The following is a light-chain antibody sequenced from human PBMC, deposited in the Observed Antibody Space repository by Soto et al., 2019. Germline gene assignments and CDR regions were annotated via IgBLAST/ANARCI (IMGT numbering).Light chain of an antibody. CDR3: SSYTSSSTLVV. Sequence: QSVLTQPASVSGSPGQSITISCTGTSSDVGGYNYVSWYQQHPGKAPKLMIYDVSNRPSGVSNRFSGSKSGNTASLTISGLQAEDEADYYCSSYTSSSTLVVFGTGTKLTFL. V-gene: IGLV2-14*01. CDR2: DVS. J-gene: IGLJ1*01. CDR1: SSDVGGYNY.